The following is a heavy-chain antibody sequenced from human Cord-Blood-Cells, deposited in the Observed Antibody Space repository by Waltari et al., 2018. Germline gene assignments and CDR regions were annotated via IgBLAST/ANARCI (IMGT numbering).Heavy chain of an antibody. Sequence: QVQLPESGPGLVKPSGTLSLTCAVSGGSIRCRKWLSCVRRPPGKGLEWIGEIHQSGSTNYNPSLKSRVTISVDKSKNQFSLKLSSVTAADTAVYYCASLRSSWYFDYWGQGTLVTVSS. D-gene: IGHD6-13*01. J-gene: IGHJ4*02. V-gene: IGHV4-4*02. CDR2: IHQSGST. CDR3: ASLRSSWYFDY. CDR1: GGSIRCRKW.